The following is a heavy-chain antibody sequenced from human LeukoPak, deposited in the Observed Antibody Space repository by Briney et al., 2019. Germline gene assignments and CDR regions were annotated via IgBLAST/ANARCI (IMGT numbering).Heavy chain of an antibody. CDR1: GYTLTQLS. CDR2: IIPIFSTA. D-gene: IGHD2-15*01. J-gene: IGHJ4*02. Sequence: ASVNVSCKVSGYTLTQLSMHWVRQAPGQGGGWRGGIIPIFSTANYEKKFQGRVTITADEYTSTAYMEMSRRTSEETAVYYCARGSGWYRIDYWGQGTLVTVSS. CDR3: ARGSGWYRIDY. V-gene: IGHV1-69*13.